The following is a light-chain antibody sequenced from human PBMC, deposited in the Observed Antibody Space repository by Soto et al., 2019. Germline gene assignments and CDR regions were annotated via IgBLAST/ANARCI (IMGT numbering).Light chain of an antibody. V-gene: IGLV1-51*01. Sequence: QSVLTQPPSVSAAPGQRVTISCSGSSSNIGGNSVSWYQQLPGTAPKLLIYDDDKRPSGIPDRFSGSKSGTSATLGITGFQTGDEADYYCVLRDSSLSAYGFGTGTKVTVL. CDR3: VLRDSSLSAYG. CDR1: SSNIGGNS. J-gene: IGLJ1*01. CDR2: DDD.